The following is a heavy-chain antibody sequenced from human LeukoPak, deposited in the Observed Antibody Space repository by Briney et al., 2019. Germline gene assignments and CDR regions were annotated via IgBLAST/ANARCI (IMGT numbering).Heavy chain of an antibody. J-gene: IGHJ4*02. V-gene: IGHV4-59*01. CDR1: GGSISNYF. D-gene: IGHD4-17*01. CDR2: TYYTGRT. Sequence: PSETLSLTCTVSGGSISNYFWSWIRQPPGKGREWIGSTYYTGRTNYNPALKSRFTISVDTSKNRFTLKLGSVTGADTAVYYCARITVGYYGDYGLDSWGQGTLVTVSS. CDR3: ARITVGYYGDYGLDS.